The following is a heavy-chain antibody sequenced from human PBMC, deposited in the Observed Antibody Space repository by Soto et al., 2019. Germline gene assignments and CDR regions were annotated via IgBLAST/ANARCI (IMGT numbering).Heavy chain of an antibody. CDR3: AGGQDNLAVNFDY. Sequence: GGSLRLSYAASGFTFSDYYIHWIRRAPGKGLEWISYIMPGSSHIYYADSVKGRFTISRDNAKNSLYLQMNSLRADDTAVYYCAGGQDNLAVNFDYWGQGTPVTVSS. J-gene: IGHJ4*02. V-gene: IGHV3-11*03. CDR1: GFTFSDYY. D-gene: IGHD1-1*01. CDR2: IMPGSSHI.